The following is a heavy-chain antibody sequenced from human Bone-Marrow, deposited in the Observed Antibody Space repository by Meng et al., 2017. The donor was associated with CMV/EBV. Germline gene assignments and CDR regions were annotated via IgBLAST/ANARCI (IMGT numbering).Heavy chain of an antibody. J-gene: IGHJ1*01. CDR2: MNPNSGNA. D-gene: IGHD6-13*01. Sequence: ASVKVSCKASEYSFTSYEINWVRQATGQGLEWVRWMNPNSGNAGYSQRFQGRVTMIRDNSITTSYMELSSLTFEDTALYYCARRADSSDWYAAFQHWGQGTPVTVSS. CDR1: EYSFTSYE. V-gene: IGHV1-8*01. CDR3: ARRADSSDWYAAFQH.